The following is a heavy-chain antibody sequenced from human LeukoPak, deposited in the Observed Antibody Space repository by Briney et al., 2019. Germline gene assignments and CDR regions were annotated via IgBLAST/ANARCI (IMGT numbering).Heavy chain of an antibody. Sequence: ASVRVSCKASGYIFTGYYMHWVRQAPGQGPEWMGWINPNSGGTNYAEKFQGRVTMTRDTSISTAYMELSSLRSDDTAVFYCAKGISGGIRGATWPSDDWGQGTVVTVSS. CDR1: GYIFTGYY. J-gene: IGHJ4*02. CDR2: INPNSGGT. CDR3: AKGISGGIRGATWPSDD. V-gene: IGHV1-2*02. D-gene: IGHD1-26*01.